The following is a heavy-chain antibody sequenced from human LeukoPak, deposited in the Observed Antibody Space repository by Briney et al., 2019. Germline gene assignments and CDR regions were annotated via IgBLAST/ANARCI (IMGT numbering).Heavy chain of an antibody. J-gene: IGHJ6*03. D-gene: IGHD6-6*01. Sequence: PGGSLRLSCAAPGFTVSRNYMSWVRQAPGKGLEWVSVIYTGGSTYYADSVEGRFTISRDDSKNTLYLQMNSLRAEDTAVYYCARVRPHPIIDVWGKGTTVTVSS. CDR3: ARVRPHPIIDV. V-gene: IGHV3-53*01. CDR2: IYTGGST. CDR1: GFTVSRNY.